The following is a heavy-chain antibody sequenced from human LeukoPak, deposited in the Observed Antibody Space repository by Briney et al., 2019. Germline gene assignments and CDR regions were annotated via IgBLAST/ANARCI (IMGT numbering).Heavy chain of an antibody. CDR1: GFTFSSYA. CDR2: ISDGGGTT. CDR3: AKVGAGDLFRALDY. V-gene: IGHV3-23*01. J-gene: IGHJ4*02. D-gene: IGHD3-16*01. Sequence: PGGSLRLSCAASGFTFSSYAMSWVRQAPGKGLEWVSAISDGGGTTYYADSVQGRFTISRDYSKNTLFLQMNSLRADDTADYYCAKVGAGDLFRALDYWGQGTLVTVSS.